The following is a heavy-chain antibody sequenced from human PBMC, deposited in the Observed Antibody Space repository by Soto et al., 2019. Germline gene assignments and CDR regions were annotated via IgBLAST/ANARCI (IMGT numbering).Heavy chain of an antibody. Sequence: SLRLSWGASGFPFGNYGMHRVRQDTGKGLEWVAVIWYDGSNKYYADSVKGRFTISRDNSKNTLYLQMNSVRAEDTAVYYCARDLSRMGNATIPSPPDDYSGQGTLVAVSS. V-gene: IGHV3-33*01. J-gene: IGHJ4*02. CDR1: GFPFGNYG. D-gene: IGHD3-16*01. CDR3: ARDLSRMGNATIPSPPDDY. CDR2: IWYDGSNK.